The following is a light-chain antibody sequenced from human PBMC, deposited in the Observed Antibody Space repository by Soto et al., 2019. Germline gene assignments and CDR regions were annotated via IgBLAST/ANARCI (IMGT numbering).Light chain of an antibody. Sequence: EIVMTQSPLTLPVTPGEPASISCRSSQTLMTSNGNNYLDWYLQKPGRSPQLLIHLGSSRASGVPDRFSGSVSGTDFTLKISRVEAEDVGVYYCMQALQTPWTFGQGTKVEIK. V-gene: IGKV2-28*01. CDR2: LGS. J-gene: IGKJ1*01. CDR1: QTLMTSNGNNY. CDR3: MQALQTPWT.